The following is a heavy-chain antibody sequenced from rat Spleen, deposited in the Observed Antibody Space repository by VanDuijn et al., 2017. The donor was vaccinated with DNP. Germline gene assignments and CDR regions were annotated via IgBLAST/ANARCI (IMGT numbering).Heavy chain of an antibody. J-gene: IGHJ2*01. CDR3: ARRPLYSSYPSWFAY. CDR2: ISYNGGSP. CDR1: GFTFSDYY. D-gene: IGHD1-2*01. Sequence: EVQLVESDGGLVQPGRSLKLSCAASGFTFSDYYMAWVRQAPTKGLEWVATISYNGGSPYYRDSVKGRFTISRDNAQSTLYLQMDSLRSEDTATYYCARRPLYSSYPSWFAYWGQGVMVTVSS. V-gene: IGHV5-7*01.